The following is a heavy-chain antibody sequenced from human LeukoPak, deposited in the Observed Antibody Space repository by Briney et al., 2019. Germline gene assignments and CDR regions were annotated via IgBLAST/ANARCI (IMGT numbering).Heavy chain of an antibody. D-gene: IGHD6-13*01. CDR2: INPNSGDT. V-gene: IGHV1-2*02. Sequence: HEASVKVSCKASGYTFTGYYMHWVRQAPGQGLEWMGWINPNSGDTNFAQMFQGRVTMTRDTSISTAYMELRSLSSDDTAVYYCARTHRSWYLVEFDYWGQGTLVTVSS. J-gene: IGHJ4*02. CDR1: GYTFTGYY. CDR3: ARTHRSWYLVEFDY.